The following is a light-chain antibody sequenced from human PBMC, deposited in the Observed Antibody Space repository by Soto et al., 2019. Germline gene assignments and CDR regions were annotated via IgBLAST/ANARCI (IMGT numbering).Light chain of an antibody. J-gene: IGKJ2*01. Sequence: VLTQSPDTLSLSPGESATLSCRASQSVGSSFLVWYQQKPGQPPRLLLYGASNRATGIPDRFSGSGSETDFTLTISRVEPEDFAVYYCQQSGSTFGQGTKLEIK. CDR2: GAS. CDR3: QQSGST. CDR1: QSVGSSF. V-gene: IGKV3-20*01.